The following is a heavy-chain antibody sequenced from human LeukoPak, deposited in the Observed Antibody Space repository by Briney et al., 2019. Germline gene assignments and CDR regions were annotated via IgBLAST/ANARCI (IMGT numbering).Heavy chain of an antibody. CDR2: ISYDGSNK. J-gene: IGHJ5*02. CDR3: ARSPSDWNPPFAT. V-gene: IGHV3-30-3*01. Sequence: QSGGSLRLSCAASGFTFSSYAMHWVRQAPGKGLEWVAVISYDGSNKYYADSVKGRFTISRDNAKNSLYLQMNSLRAEDTAVYYCARSPSDWNPPFATWGQGTLVTVSS. D-gene: IGHD1-1*01. CDR1: GFTFSSYA.